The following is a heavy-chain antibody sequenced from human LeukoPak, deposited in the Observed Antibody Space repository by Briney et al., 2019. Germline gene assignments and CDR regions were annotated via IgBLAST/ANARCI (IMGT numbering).Heavy chain of an antibody. J-gene: IGHJ5*02. CDR1: GGSISSYY. V-gene: IGHV4-59*01. Sequence: SETLSLTCTVSGGSISSYYWSWIRQPPGKGLEWIGYIYYSGSTNYNPSLKSRVTISVDTSKNQISLKLSSVTAADTAVYYCARDPLGGYWFDPWGQGTLVTVSS. CDR3: ARDPLGGYWFDP. D-gene: IGHD5-12*01. CDR2: IYYSGST.